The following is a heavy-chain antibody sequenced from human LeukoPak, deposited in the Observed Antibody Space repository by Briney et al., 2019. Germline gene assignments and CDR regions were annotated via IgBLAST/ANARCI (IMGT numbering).Heavy chain of an antibody. CDR2: IYYGGST. Sequence: ASETLSLTCTVSGGSISRNSDYWGWIRQPPGKGLEWIGSIYYGGSTYYNPSLKSRVTISVDTSKNQFSLKLSSVTAADTAVYYCARHGIVPAAIYRRRGPLYGFDPWGQGTLVTVSS. CDR1: GGSISRNSDY. D-gene: IGHD2-2*02. V-gene: IGHV4-39*01. J-gene: IGHJ5*02. CDR3: ARHGIVPAAIYRRRGPLYGFDP.